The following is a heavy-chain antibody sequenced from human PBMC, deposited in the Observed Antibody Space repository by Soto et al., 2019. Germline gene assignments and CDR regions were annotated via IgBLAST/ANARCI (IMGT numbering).Heavy chain of an antibody. CDR2: IIPIFGTA. CDR3: ARWGTYYDSSGHNWFDP. CDR1: GGTFSSYA. Sequence: QVQLVQSGAEVKKPGSSVKVSCKASGGTFSSYAISWVRQAPGQGLEWMGGIIPIFGTANYAQKFQGRVTITADESTSTAYMELSSLRSEDTAVYYCARWGTYYDSSGHNWFDPWGQGTLVTVSS. D-gene: IGHD3-22*01. V-gene: IGHV1-69*01. J-gene: IGHJ5*02.